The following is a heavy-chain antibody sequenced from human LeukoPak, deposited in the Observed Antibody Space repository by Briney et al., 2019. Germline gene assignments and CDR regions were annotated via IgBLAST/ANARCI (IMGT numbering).Heavy chain of an antibody. J-gene: IGHJ4*02. Sequence: GGSLRLSCAASGFTFSSYAMSWVRQAPGKGLEWVSGISVSGDGTYYADSVKGRLTISRDNSKNTLYLQMNSLRVEDTAVYYCATPGLDFWGQGAPVTFSS. CDR3: ATPGLDF. CDR2: ISVSGDGT. CDR1: GFTFSSYA. V-gene: IGHV3-23*01.